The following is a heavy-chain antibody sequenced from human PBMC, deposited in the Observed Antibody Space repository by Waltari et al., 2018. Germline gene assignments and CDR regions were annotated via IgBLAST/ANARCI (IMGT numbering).Heavy chain of an antibody. Sequence: QVQLQESGPGRVKPSETLSLTCAVSGGSVNYYYWSWIRQSPGRGLGWIGYIYYNGKSAYSPSLQSRVTMSLDTSKNQCSLRLTSVTAADTAVYYCARVGTTGNSPFDFWGQGTLVIVSS. CDR3: ARVGTTGNSPFDF. D-gene: IGHD3-16*01. CDR2: IYYNGKS. CDR1: GGSVNYYY. J-gene: IGHJ4*02. V-gene: IGHV4-59*04.